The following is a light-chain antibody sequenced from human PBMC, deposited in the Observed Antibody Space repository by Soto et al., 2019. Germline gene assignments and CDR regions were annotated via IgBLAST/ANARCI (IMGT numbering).Light chain of an antibody. CDR1: QSLTNNH. J-gene: IGKJ4*01. Sequence: EIVLTQSPGTLSLSPGERATLSCRASQSLTNNHLAWYQQKPGQAPRLLIYAASSRATGIPDRFSGSGSETDFTLTISRLEPEDFAVYYCQQYGSSLPVTFGXGTKVDIK. CDR2: AAS. CDR3: QQYGSSLPVT. V-gene: IGKV3-20*01.